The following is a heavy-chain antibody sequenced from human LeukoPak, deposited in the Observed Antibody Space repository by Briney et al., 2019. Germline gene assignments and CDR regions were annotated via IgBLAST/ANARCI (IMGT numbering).Heavy chain of an antibody. CDR3: AKRAGNYDSSGYPH. D-gene: IGHD3-22*01. CDR2: INHSGST. CDR1: GGSFSGYY. Sequence: SETLSLTCAVYGGSFSGYYWSWIRQPPGKGLEWIGEINHSGSTNYNPSLKSRVTISVDTSKNQFSLKLSSVTAADTAVYYCAKRAGNYDSSGYPHWGQGTLVTVSP. V-gene: IGHV4-34*01. J-gene: IGHJ4*02.